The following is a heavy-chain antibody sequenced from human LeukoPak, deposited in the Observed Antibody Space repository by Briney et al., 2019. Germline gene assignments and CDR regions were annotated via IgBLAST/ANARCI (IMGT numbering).Heavy chain of an antibody. CDR2: IIPIFGTA. J-gene: IGHJ6*03. V-gene: IGHV1-69*05. CDR1: GYTFTSYD. Sequence: SVKVSCKASGYTFTSYDINWVRQAPGQGLEWMGGIIPIFGTANYAQKFQGRVTITTDESTSTAYMELSSLRSEDTAVYYCARDGGYCSSTSCYQSGYYYMDVWGKGTLVTVSS. D-gene: IGHD2-2*03. CDR3: ARDGGYCSSTSCYQSGYYYMDV.